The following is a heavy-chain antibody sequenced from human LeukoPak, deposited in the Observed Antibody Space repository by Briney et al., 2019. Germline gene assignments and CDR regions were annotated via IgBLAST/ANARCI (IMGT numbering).Heavy chain of an antibody. D-gene: IGHD3-22*01. J-gene: IGHJ4*02. CDR2: INPSGST. V-gene: IGHV4-34*01. CDR1: GGSFSGHY. CDR3: ARARSYDSSGYYSYYFDY. Sequence: PSETLSLTCAVYGGSFSGHYWSWIRQPPGKGLEWIGEINPSGSTNYNPSLKSRVTISVDTSKNEFSLKLSSVTAADTAVYYCARARSYDSSGYYSYYFDYWGQGTLVTVSS.